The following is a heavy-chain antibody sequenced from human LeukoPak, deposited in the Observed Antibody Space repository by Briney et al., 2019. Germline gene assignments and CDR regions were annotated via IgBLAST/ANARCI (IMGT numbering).Heavy chain of an antibody. CDR1: GFTFTSYD. CDR2: IIPIFGTA. J-gene: IGHJ4*02. Sequence: ASVKVSCKASGFTFTSYDINWVRQAPGQGLEWMGGIIPIFGTANYAQKFQGRVTITADESTSTAYMELSSLRSEDTAVYYCARDRYSVAGLCHYWGQGTLVTVSS. CDR3: ARDRYSVAGLCHY. V-gene: IGHV1-69*13. D-gene: IGHD6-19*01.